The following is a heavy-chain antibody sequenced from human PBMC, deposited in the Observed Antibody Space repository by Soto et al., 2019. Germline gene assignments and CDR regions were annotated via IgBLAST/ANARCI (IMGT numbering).Heavy chain of an antibody. D-gene: IGHD4-17*01. J-gene: IGHJ4*02. V-gene: IGHV4-59*01. CDR2: IYYSGST. Sequence: PSETLSLTCTVSGGSISSYYWSWIRQPPGKGLEWIGYIYYSGSTNYNPSLKSRVTVSVDTSKNQFSLKLSSVTAADTAVYYCARRYGASFDYWGQGTLVTVSS. CDR1: GGSISSYY. CDR3: ARRYGASFDY.